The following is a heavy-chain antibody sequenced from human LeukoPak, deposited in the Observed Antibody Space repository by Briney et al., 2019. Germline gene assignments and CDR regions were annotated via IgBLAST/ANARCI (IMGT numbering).Heavy chain of an antibody. Sequence: GGSLRLSCAVSGYTFSSYEMNWVRQAPGKGLEWVAYISSSGNTIYYADSVKGRFTISRDNAKNSLYLQMNSLRAEDTAVYYCARDSVVTAIRGSFDYWGQGTLVTVSS. J-gene: IGHJ4*02. CDR2: ISSSGNTI. D-gene: IGHD2-21*02. CDR1: GYTFSSYE. CDR3: ARDSVVTAIRGSFDY. V-gene: IGHV3-48*03.